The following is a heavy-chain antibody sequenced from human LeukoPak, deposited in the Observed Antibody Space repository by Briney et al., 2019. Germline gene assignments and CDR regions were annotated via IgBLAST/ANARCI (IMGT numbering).Heavy chain of an antibody. CDR1: GFTFSTYS. V-gene: IGHV3-23*01. CDR2: IYPSGDST. CDR3: AKAGIVILDY. D-gene: IGHD1-26*01. J-gene: IGHJ4*02. Sequence: GGSLRLSCAASGFTFSTYSMTWVRQGPGKGLEWVSSIYPSGDSTFYADSVKGRFTISRDNSKNTLYLQMNSLRAEDTAVYYCAKAGIVILDYWGQGTLVTVSS.